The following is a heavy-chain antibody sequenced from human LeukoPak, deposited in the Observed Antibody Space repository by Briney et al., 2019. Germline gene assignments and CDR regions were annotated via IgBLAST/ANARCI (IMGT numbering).Heavy chain of an antibody. V-gene: IGHV1-8*01. D-gene: IGHD6-25*01. CDR3: ARYSSGAFDI. Sequence: ASVKVSCKASGYTFTNYDINWVRQATGQGLEWMGWMNPNSGNTGYAQKFQGRVTMTRNTSISTAYLELSTLRSEDTAMYFCARYSSGAFDIWGQGTMVTVSS. CDR1: GYTFTNYD. CDR2: MNPNSGNT. J-gene: IGHJ3*02.